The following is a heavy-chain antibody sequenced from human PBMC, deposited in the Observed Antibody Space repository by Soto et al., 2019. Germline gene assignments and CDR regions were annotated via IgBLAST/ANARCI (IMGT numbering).Heavy chain of an antibody. CDR2: IYYSGST. CDR3: ARVTFPYYYYGMDV. D-gene: IGHD3-16*01. J-gene: IGHJ6*02. Sequence: QVQLQKSGPGLVKPSQTLSLTCTVSGGSISSGGYYWSWIRQHPGKGLEWIGYIYYSGSTYYNPSLKSRVTISVDTSKNQFSLKLSSVTAADTAVYYCARVTFPYYYYGMDVWGQGTTVTVSS. CDR1: GGSISSGGYY. V-gene: IGHV4-31*03.